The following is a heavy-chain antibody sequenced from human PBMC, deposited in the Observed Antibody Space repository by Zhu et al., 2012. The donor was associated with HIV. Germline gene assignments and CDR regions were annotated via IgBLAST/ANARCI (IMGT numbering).Heavy chain of an antibody. J-gene: IGHJ4*02. V-gene: IGHV4-59*01. D-gene: IGHD3-22*01. CDR2: IFYSGST. Sequence: QVQLEESGPGLVKPSETLSLTCSVSGGSINSNYWSWIRQPPGKGLEWIGHIFYSGSTNYNPSLKSRVTISVDTSKNQFSLKLSSVTAADTAVYYCARSGRYDTSGYWYYWGQGTLVTVSS. CDR1: GGSINSNY. CDR3: ARSGRYDTSGYWYY.